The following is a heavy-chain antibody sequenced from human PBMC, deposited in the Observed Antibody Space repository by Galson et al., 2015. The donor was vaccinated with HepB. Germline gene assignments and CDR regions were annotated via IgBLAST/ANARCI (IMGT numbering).Heavy chain of an antibody. CDR2: IWYDGSNK. V-gene: IGHV3-33*01. D-gene: IGHD3-10*01. Sequence: SLRLSCAASGFTFSSYGMHWVRQAPGKGLEWVAVIWYDGSNKYYADSVKGRFTISRDNSKNTLYLQMNSLRAEDTAVYYCARATITMVRGVINAKEYYYGMDVWGQGTTVTVSS. J-gene: IGHJ6*02. CDR1: GFTFSSYG. CDR3: ARATITMVRGVINAKEYYYGMDV.